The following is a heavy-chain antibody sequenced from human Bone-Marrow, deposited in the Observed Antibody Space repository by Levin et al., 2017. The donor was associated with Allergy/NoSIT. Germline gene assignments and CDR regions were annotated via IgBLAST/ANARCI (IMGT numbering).Heavy chain of an antibody. CDR1: GFTFSSYS. CDR3: ARVGPDILTGRSRSLKYYGMDV. J-gene: IGHJ6*02. D-gene: IGHD3-9*01. CDR2: ISSSSSYI. V-gene: IGHV3-21*01. Sequence: GGSLRLSCAASGFTFSSYSMNWVRQAPGKGLEWVSSISSSSSYIYYADSVKGRFTISRDNAKNSLYLQMNSLRAEDTAVYYCARVGPDILTGRSRSLKYYGMDVWGQGTTVTVSS.